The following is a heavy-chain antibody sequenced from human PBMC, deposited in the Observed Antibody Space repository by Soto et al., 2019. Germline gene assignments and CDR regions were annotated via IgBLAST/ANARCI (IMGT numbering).Heavy chain of an antibody. CDR3: ARDAAVGLFDY. D-gene: IGHD1-26*01. J-gene: IGHJ4*02. CDR2: INAYNGNT. Sequence: QVQLVQSGAAVKKPGASVKVSCKASGYTFTSYGISWVRQAPGQGLEWMGWINAYNGNTKYAQKLQGRATMTTHTPTNTAYMELCSLRSDDTDVYYCARDAAVGLFDYWGQGTLVTVSS. V-gene: IGHV1-18*01. CDR1: GYTFTSYG.